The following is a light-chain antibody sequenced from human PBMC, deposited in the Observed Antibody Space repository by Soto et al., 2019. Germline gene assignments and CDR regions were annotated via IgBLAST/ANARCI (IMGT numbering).Light chain of an antibody. Sequence: EIVLTQSPGSVSLSPGEGATLSFRASQSVSTNVAWYQQRPGQPPKLLIFGASSRATGIPARFSGSGSGTDFTLTISRLEPEDFAVYYCQQYGSSGTFGQGTKVAIK. CDR1: QSVSTN. CDR3: QQYGSSGT. J-gene: IGKJ1*01. V-gene: IGKV3-20*01. CDR2: GAS.